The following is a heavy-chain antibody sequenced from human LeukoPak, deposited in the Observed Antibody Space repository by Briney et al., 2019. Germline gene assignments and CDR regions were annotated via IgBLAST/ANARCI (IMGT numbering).Heavy chain of an antibody. Sequence: SETLSLTCAVYGGSFSGYYWSWIRQPPGKGLEWIGEINHSGSTNYNPSLKSRVTISVDTSKNQFSLKLSSVTAADTAVYYCARGPRLLRFLEWSRWFDPWGQGTLVTVSS. CDR2: INHSGST. J-gene: IGHJ5*02. V-gene: IGHV4-34*01. D-gene: IGHD3-3*01. CDR1: GGSFSGYY. CDR3: ARGPRLLRFLEWSRWFDP.